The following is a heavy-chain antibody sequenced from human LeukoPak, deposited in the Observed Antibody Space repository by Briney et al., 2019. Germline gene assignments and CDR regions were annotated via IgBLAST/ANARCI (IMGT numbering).Heavy chain of an antibody. CDR1: GFAFSDFS. CDR3: AQDYSSYDLSAGY. D-gene: IGHD5-12*01. J-gene: IGHJ4*02. V-gene: IGHV3-7*05. Sequence: GGSLRLSCAASGFAFSDFSMNWVRLAPGRGLAWVASVKQDGGEKYYVDSVKGRFTISRDNSKDTLYLQMNSLRAEDTALYYCAQDYSSYDLSAGYWGQGTLVTVSS. CDR2: VKQDGGEK.